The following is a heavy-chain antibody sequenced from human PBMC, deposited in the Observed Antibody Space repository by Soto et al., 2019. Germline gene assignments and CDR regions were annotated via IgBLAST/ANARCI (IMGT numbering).Heavy chain of an antibody. CDR1: GFTFSSYS. V-gene: IGHV3-21*01. D-gene: IGHD2-15*01. Sequence: EVQLVESGGGLVKPGGSLRLSCAASGFTFSSYSMNWVRQAPGKGLEWVSSISSSSSYIYYADSVKGRFTISRDNAKNSLYLQMKSLRAEDTAVYYCARVDWCSGGSCYPFDYWGQGTLVTVSS. J-gene: IGHJ4*02. CDR2: ISSSSSYI. CDR3: ARVDWCSGGSCYPFDY.